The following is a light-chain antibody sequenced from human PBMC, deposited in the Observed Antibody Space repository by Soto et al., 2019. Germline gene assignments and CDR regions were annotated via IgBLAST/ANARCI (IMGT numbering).Light chain of an antibody. V-gene: IGKV3-20*01. J-gene: IGKJ1*01. CDR1: ESVSNN. CDR3: QQYGSSFTWT. CDR2: GAS. Sequence: EKVMTQSPATLSLSLGERATLSCRASESVSNNLAWYHQRPGQAPRLLIYGASTRATGIPDRFSGSGSGTDFTLTISRLEPEDFAVYYCQQYGSSFTWTFGQGTKVDTK.